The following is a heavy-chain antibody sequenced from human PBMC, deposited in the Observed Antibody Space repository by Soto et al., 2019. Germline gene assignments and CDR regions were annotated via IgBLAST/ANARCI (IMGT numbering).Heavy chain of an antibody. J-gene: IGHJ4*02. CDR3: AKDLSDLAVAGPFDY. D-gene: IGHD6-19*01. CDR2: ISGSSSST. CDR1: GFTFSSYS. V-gene: IGHV3-23*01. Sequence: GGSLRLSCAASGFTFSSYSMNWVRQAPGKGLEWVSAISGSSSSTYYADSVKGRFTISRDNSKNTLYLQMNSLRAEDTAVYYCAKDLSDLAVAGPFDYWGQGTLVTVSS.